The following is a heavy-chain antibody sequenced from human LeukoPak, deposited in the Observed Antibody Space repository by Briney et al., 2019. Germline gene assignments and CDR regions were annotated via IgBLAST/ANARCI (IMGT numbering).Heavy chain of an antibody. V-gene: IGHV3-7*01. CDR2: IKQDGSEK. CDR1: GFTFSSYS. Sequence: GGSLRLSCAASGFTFSSYSMSWVRQAPGKGLEWVANIKQDGSEKYYVDSVKGRFTISRDNAKNSLYLQMNSLRAEDTAVYYCARERGSGSYHPFDPWGQVTLVTVSS. J-gene: IGHJ5*02. CDR3: ARERGSGSYHPFDP. D-gene: IGHD3-10*01.